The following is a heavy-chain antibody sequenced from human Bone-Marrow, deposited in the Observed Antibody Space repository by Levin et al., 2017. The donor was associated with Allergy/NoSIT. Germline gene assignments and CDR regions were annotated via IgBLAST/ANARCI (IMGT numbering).Heavy chain of an antibody. CDR2: ISGSGGST. Sequence: GGSLRLSCAASGFTFSSYAMSWVRQAPGKGLEWVSAISGSGGSTYYADSVKGRFTISRDNSKNTLYLQMNSLRAEDTAVYYCAKDHPQWLDYYYYYGMDVWGQGTTVTVSS. CDR3: AKDHPQWLDYYYYYGMDV. D-gene: IGHD6-19*01. CDR1: GFTFSSYA. J-gene: IGHJ6*02. V-gene: IGHV3-23*01.